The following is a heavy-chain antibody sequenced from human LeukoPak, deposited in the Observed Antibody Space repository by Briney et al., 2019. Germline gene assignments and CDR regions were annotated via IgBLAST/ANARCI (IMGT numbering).Heavy chain of an antibody. D-gene: IGHD2-8*01. Sequence: GGSLRLSCAASAFTFSSYSMNWVRQAPGKGLEWVSSISSSSSYIYYSDSVKGRFTISRDNAKNSLYLQMNSLRAEDTAVYYCARDKYCTNGVCTNWFDPWGQGTLVTVSS. CDR1: AFTFSSYS. V-gene: IGHV3-21*01. J-gene: IGHJ5*02. CDR2: ISSSSSYI. CDR3: ARDKYCTNGVCTNWFDP.